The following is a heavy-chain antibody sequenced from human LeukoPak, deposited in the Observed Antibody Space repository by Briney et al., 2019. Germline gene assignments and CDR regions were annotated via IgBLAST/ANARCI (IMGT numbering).Heavy chain of an antibody. CDR2: ISSSSSYI. CDR3: ARDYCSGGSCYGYAFDY. V-gene: IGHV3-21*01. J-gene: IGHJ4*02. Sequence: GGSLRLSCAASGFTFNSYSMNWVRQAPGKGLEWVSSISSSSSYIYYADSVKGRFTISGDNAKNSLYLQMNSLRAEDTAVYYCARDYCSGGSCYGYAFDYWGQGTLVTASS. D-gene: IGHD2-15*01. CDR1: GFTFNSYS.